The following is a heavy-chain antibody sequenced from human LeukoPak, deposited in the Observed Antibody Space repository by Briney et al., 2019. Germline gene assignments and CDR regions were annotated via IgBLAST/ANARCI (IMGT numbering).Heavy chain of an antibody. V-gene: IGHV3-23*01. CDR2: VSGSGGST. CDR1: GFTFSRYA. J-gene: IGHJ3*01. Sequence: GGSLRLSCAASGFTFSRYAMSWVRQAPGKGQEWVSAVSGSGGSTYYADSVKGLFTISRDNSKNTLYLQMNSLRAEDTAVYYCAKRMIRGVNHDAFDLWGQGTMVTVSS. D-gene: IGHD3-10*01. CDR3: AKRMIRGVNHDAFDL.